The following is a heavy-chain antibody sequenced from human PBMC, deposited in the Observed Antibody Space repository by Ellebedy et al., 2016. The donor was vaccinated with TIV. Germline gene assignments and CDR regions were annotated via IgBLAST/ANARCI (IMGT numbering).Heavy chain of an antibody. CDR2: IKQDGSET. Sequence: PGGSLRLSCAASGFTFSHASMSWVRQAPGKGLEWVVNIKQDGSETYYVDSVEGRFTISRDNAKNSLYLQMNRLRADDTAVYYCARSPYTGYSDLGFDYWGQGSLVNVSS. V-gene: IGHV3-7*01. D-gene: IGHD2-2*02. J-gene: IGHJ4*02. CDR3: ARSPYTGYSDLGFDY. CDR1: GFTFSHAS.